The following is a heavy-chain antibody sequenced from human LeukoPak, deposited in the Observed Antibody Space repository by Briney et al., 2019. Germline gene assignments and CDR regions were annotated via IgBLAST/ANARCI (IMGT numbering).Heavy chain of an antibody. Sequence: EGSLRLSCAASGFTFSSYAMSWVRQAPGKGLEWVSAISGSGGSTYYADSVKGWFTISRDNSKNTLYLQMNSLRAEDTAVYYCAKDPITMVRGDDYWGRGTLVTVSS. D-gene: IGHD3-10*01. CDR3: AKDPITMVRGDDY. CDR1: GFTFSSYA. V-gene: IGHV3-23*01. J-gene: IGHJ4*02. CDR2: ISGSGGST.